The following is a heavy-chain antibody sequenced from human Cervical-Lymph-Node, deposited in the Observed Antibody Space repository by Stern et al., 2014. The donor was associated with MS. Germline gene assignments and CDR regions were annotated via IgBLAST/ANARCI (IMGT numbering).Heavy chain of an antibody. V-gene: IGHV3-30*03. CDR3: ARDREWHYDYRFDY. D-gene: IGHD5-12*01. J-gene: IGHJ4*02. Sequence: QVQLVESGGGVVQPGRSLRLSCAASGFTFSDYGMHWLRQAPGKGLEWVAVISYEGSNEYYADSVKGRFTISRDYSMNTLYLQMNSLRTDDTAVYYCARDREWHYDYRFDYWGQGALVTVSS. CDR1: GFTFSDYG. CDR2: ISYEGSNE.